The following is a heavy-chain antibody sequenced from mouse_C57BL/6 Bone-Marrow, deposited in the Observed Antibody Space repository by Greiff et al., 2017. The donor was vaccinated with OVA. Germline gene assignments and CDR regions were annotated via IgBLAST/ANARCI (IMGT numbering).Heavy chain of an antibody. D-gene: IGHD1-1*01. V-gene: IGHV1-55*01. CDR2: IYPGSGST. CDR3: ATRDTTVVGAMDY. CDR1: GYTFTSYW. J-gene: IGHJ4*01. Sequence: VQLQQPGAELVKPGASVKMSCKASGYTFTSYWITWVKQRPGQGLEWIGDIYPGSGSTNYNEKFKSKATLTVDTSSSTAYMQLSSLTSEDSAVYYGATRDTTVVGAMDYWGQGTSVTVSS.